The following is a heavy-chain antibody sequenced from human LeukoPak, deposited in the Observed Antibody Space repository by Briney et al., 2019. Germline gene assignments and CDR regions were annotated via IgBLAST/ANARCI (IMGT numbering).Heavy chain of an antibody. Sequence: ASVKVFCKASGYTFTGYYMHWVRQAPGQGLEWMGWINPNSGGTNYAQKFQGRVTMTRDTSISTAYMELSRLRSDDTAVYYCARGYDILTGYYPPDYWGQGTLVTVSS. CDR1: GYTFTGYY. V-gene: IGHV1-2*02. D-gene: IGHD3-9*01. CDR3: ARGYDILTGYYPPDY. J-gene: IGHJ4*02. CDR2: INPNSGGT.